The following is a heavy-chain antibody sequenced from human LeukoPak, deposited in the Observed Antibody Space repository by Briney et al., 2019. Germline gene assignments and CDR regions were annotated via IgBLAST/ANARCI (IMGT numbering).Heavy chain of an antibody. CDR1: GFTFDDYA. CDR3: AKDVSVTMVFYCFDY. D-gene: IGHD3-10*01. Sequence: GGSLRLSCAASGFTFDDYAMHWVRQAPGKGLEWVSGISWNSGSIGYADSVKGRFTISRDNAKNSLDLQMNSLRAEDTALYYCAKDVSVTMVFYCFDYWGQGTLVTVSS. CDR2: ISWNSGSI. V-gene: IGHV3-9*01. J-gene: IGHJ4*02.